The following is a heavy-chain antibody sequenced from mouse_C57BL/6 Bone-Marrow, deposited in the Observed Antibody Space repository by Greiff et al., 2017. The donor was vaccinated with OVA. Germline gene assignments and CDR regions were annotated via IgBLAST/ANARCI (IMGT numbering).Heavy chain of an antibody. Sequence: QVQLQQSGAELVKPGASVKLSCKASGYTFTSYWMHWVKQRPGQGLEWIGMIHPNSGSTNYNEKFKSKATLTVDKSSSTAYMQLSSLTSEDSAVYYCARDLLLRPAWFAYWGQGTLVTVSA. J-gene: IGHJ3*01. D-gene: IGHD1-1*01. CDR1: GYTFTSYW. CDR3: ARDLLLRPAWFAY. V-gene: IGHV1-64*01. CDR2: IHPNSGST.